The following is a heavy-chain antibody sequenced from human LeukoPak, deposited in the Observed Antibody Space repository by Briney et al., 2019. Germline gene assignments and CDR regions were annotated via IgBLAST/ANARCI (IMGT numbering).Heavy chain of an antibody. D-gene: IGHD2-21*02. CDR2: IGPGGGDI. CDR3: AKYCGGDCFRNFDY. J-gene: IGHJ4*02. CDR1: GFTFSTYA. V-gene: IGHV3-23*01. Sequence: GGSLRLSCAASGFTFSTYAMTWVRQAPGKGLEWVTVIGPGGGDILYADSVKGRFTISRDNSEDTLYLQMHSLRAEDTAVYYCAKYCGGDCFRNFDYWGQGTLVTVSS.